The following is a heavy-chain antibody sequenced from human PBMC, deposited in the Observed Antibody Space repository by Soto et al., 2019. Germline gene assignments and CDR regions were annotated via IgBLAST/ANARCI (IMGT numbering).Heavy chain of an antibody. CDR2: IKQDGSEK. J-gene: IGHJ4*02. CDR1: GFTFSSYW. Sequence: EVQLVESGGGVVQPGGSLRLSCAASGFTFSSYWMSWVRQAPGKGLEWVANIKQDGSEKYYVASVKGRFTISRDNAKNSLYLQMNSLRAEDTAVYYCAREPIAVAGTWDYWGQGTLVTVSS. CDR3: AREPIAVAGTWDY. D-gene: IGHD6-19*01. V-gene: IGHV3-7*03.